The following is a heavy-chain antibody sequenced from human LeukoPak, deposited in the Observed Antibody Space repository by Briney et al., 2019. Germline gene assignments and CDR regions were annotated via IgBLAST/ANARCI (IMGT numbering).Heavy chain of an antibody. CDR2: ISGSGGST. CDR3: AKDPGYQVVYCFDY. V-gene: IGHV3-23*01. J-gene: IGHJ4*02. CDR1: GFTFSSYS. D-gene: IGHD2-2*01. Sequence: PGGSLRLSCADSGFTFSSYSMSWVRQAPGKGMEWVSGISGSGGSTDYADSVKGRFTISRDNSKNTLYLQMNSLRVEDTAVYYCAKDPGYQVVYCFDYWGQGTLVTVSS.